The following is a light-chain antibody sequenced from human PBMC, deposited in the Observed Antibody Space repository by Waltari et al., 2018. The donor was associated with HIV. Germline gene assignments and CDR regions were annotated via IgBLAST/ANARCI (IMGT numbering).Light chain of an antibody. Sequence: IQMTQSPSYVSESVGGGVSIRCRASQNIDRSLAWYQLKPGKAPKLVVYEASRLNDGVPARFHGTGSRSNFTLDINNLQSEDFATYVCQQATTFPHTFG. CDR2: EAS. V-gene: IGKV1-12*01. J-gene: IGKJ2*01. CDR1: QNIDRS. CDR3: QQATTFPHT.